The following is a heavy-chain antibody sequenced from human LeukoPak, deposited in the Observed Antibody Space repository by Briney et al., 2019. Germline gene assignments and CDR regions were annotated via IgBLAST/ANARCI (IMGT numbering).Heavy chain of an antibody. CDR2: LSHSGGST. D-gene: IGHD1-1*01. V-gene: IGHV3-23*01. CDR3: ASNWNLDC. Sequence: PGGSLRLSCAASGFTFSIYAMSWVRQAPGKGLEWVSSLSHSGGSTYYTDSVKGRFTISRDNSRNTLYLQMNSLRAEDTAVYYCASNWNLDCWGQGTLVTVSS. CDR1: GFTFSIYA. J-gene: IGHJ4*02.